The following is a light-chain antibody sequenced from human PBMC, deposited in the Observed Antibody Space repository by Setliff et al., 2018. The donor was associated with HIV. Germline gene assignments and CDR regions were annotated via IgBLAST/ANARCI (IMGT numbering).Light chain of an antibody. CDR1: SSDVGNYNY. V-gene: IGLV2-14*01. J-gene: IGLJ2*01. Sequence: QSALTQPASVSGSPGQSITISCTGTSSDVGNYNYVSWYQQHPGKTPKLMIYEVNNRPSGVSNRFSGSKSGNTASLTISGLQAEDEADYYCSSYTRSNTHVLFGGGTK. CDR2: EVN. CDR3: SSYTRSNTHVL.